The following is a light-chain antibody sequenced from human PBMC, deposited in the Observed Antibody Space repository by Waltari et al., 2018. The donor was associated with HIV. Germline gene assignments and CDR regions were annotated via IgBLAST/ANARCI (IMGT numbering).Light chain of an antibody. Sequence: QSVLTQPPSASGTPGQRVTISCSGSSSNIGSNTVNWYQQLPGTAPKLLIYSNNQRPAGVPDRFSGSKSGNSASLAISGLQSEDDADYYCAAWDDSLNGHVVFGGGTKLTVL. CDR2: SNN. CDR3: AAWDDSLNGHVV. J-gene: IGLJ2*01. V-gene: IGLV1-44*01. CDR1: SSNIGSNT.